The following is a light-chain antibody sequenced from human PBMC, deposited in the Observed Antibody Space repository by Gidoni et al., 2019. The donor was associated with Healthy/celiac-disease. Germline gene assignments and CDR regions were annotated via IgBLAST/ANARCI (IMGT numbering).Light chain of an antibody. CDR2: GAS. CDR3: QQYGSSPPLT. J-gene: IGKJ4*01. Sequence: EIVVTQSPGTLSLSPGERATLSCRASQSVSSSYLAWYQQQPGQAPRLLIYGASSRATGIPYRFSDSVSGTDFTLTISRLEPEDFAVYYFQQYGSSPPLTFXGXTKVEIK. CDR1: QSVSSSY. V-gene: IGKV3-20*01.